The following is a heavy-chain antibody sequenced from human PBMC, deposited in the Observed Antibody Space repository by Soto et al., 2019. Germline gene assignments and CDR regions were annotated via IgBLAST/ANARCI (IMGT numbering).Heavy chain of an antibody. V-gene: IGHV3-21*01. J-gene: IGHJ4*02. D-gene: IGHD1-26*01. Sequence: PGGSLRLSCVFSGFTFSTYTMNWVRQAPGKGLEWVSSINGRSNYVYYADSVKGRFTISRDNAKNSLYLQMNRLRAEDTAIYYCAREDGVVGSSSAFVHCGLGALVTVYS. CDR2: INGRSNYV. CDR3: AREDGVVGSSSAFVH. CDR1: GFTFSTYT.